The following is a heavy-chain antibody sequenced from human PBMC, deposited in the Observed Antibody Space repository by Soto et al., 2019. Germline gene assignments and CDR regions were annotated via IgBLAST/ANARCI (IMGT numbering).Heavy chain of an antibody. V-gene: IGHV3-33*01. CDR1: GFTFSSYD. J-gene: IGHJ4*02. CDR3: ARDPPEY. CDR2: IWYDGGNK. Sequence: QVQLVESGGGVVQSGRSLRLSCAASGFTFSSYDMHWVPQAPGKGLEWVAVIWYDGGNKYYADSVKGRFTISRDNSKNTLYLQMNSLRAEDTAVYYCARDPPEYWGQGTLVTVSS.